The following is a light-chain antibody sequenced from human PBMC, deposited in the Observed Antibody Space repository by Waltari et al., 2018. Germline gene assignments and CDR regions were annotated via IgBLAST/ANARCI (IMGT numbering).Light chain of an antibody. J-gene: IGLJ1*01. V-gene: IGLV2-23*01. CDR3: CSYVSNTYV. CDR2: EGT. Sequence: QSALTQPASVSGSPGQSINISCTGTTSDVWTYNLVSWYQQPPGKAPKLIIFEGTKRPSGVSNRFFASKSGNTASLTISGLQADDEADYHCCSYVSNTYVFGTGTKVTVL. CDR1: TSDVWTYNL.